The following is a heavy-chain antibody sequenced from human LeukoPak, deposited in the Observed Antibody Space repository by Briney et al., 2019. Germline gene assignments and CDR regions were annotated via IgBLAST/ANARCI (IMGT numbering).Heavy chain of an antibody. J-gene: IGHJ4*02. CDR2: IIPIFGTA. Sequence: SVKVSCKASGGTFSSYAISWVRQAPGQGLEWMGGIIPIFGTANYAQKFQGRVTITADESTSTAYMELSSLRSEDTAVYYCASGKYYYGSGSYPYGGYYYDYWGQGTLVTVSS. CDR3: ASGKYYYGSGSYPYGGYYYDY. V-gene: IGHV1-69*01. CDR1: GGTFSSYA. D-gene: IGHD3-10*01.